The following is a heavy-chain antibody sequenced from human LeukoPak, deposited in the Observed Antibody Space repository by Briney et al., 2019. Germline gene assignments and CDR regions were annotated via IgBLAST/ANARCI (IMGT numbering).Heavy chain of an antibody. J-gene: IGHJ6*04. CDR1: GFTFSSYA. Sequence: GRSLRLSCAASGFTFSSYAMHWVRQAPGKGLEWVAVISYEGSNKYYADSVKGRFTISRDNSKNTLYLQMNSLRAEDTAVYYCARDSKRVVPAAHYYYYYGMDVWGKGTTVTVSS. D-gene: IGHD2-2*01. V-gene: IGHV3-30*04. CDR2: ISYEGSNK. CDR3: ARDSKRVVPAAHYYYYYGMDV.